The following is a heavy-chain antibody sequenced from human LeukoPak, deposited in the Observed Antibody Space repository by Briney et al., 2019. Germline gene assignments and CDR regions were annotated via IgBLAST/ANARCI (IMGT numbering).Heavy chain of an antibody. D-gene: IGHD4-17*01. CDR2: MNPNSGNT. CDR1: GYTFTSYD. CDR3: ARPGLQTVTTRRDYYYMDV. V-gene: IGHV1-8*01. Sequence: ASVKVSCKASGYTFTSYDINWVRQATGQGLEWMGWMNPNSGNTGYAQKFQGRVTMTRNTSISTAYMELSSLRSEDTAVYYCARPGLQTVTTRRDYYYMDVWGKGTTVTISS. J-gene: IGHJ6*03.